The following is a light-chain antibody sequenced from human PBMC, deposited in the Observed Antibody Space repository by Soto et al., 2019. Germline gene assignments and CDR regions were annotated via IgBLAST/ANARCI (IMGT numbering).Light chain of an antibody. Sequence: DIVLTQTPATLSLSPGERATFSCRASEGVSAYLNWYQHKPGQPPRLLIYDTSKRATGNPDRFSGSRSRTDFTLTISSMESEDFEIYYWQQRSTFMYTFGPETKLEI. CDR1: EGVSAY. CDR2: DTS. V-gene: IGKV3D-11*01. CDR3: QQRSTFMYT. J-gene: IGKJ2*01.